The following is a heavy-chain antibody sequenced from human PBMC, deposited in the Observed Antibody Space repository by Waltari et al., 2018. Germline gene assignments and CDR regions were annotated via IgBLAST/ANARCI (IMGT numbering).Heavy chain of an antibody. D-gene: IGHD6-13*01. J-gene: IGHJ4*02. CDR1: GGSFSGYY. CDR3: ARGTPDSSSWYQTYYYFDY. V-gene: IGHV4-34*01. CDR2: INHSGST. Sequence: QVQLQQWGAGLLKPSETLSLTCAVYGGSFSGYYWSWIRQPPGKGLEWIGEINHSGSTNTNPSLKSRVTISVDTSKNQFSLKLSSVTAADTAVYYCARGTPDSSSWYQTYYYFDYWGQGTLVTVSS.